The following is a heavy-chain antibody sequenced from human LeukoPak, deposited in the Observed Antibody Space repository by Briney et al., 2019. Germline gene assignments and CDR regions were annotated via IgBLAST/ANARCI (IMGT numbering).Heavy chain of an antibody. CDR2: IYYSGST. Sequence: PSETLSLTCTVSGGSISSYYWSWIRQPPGKGLEWIGYIYYSGSTNYNPSLKSRVTISVDTSKNQFSLKLSSVTAADTAVYYCARRQGGWGGPHFDYWGQGTLVTVSS. CDR1: GGSISSYY. D-gene: IGHD6-19*01. V-gene: IGHV4-59*08. J-gene: IGHJ4*02. CDR3: ARRQGGWGGPHFDY.